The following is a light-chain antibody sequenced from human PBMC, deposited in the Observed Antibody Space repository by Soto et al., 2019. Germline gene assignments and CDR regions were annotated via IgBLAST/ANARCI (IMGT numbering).Light chain of an antibody. CDR1: QGIGSY. J-gene: IGKJ4*01. V-gene: IGKV1-9*01. CDR2: AAS. CDR3: QQLDSYPLT. Sequence: IQLTQSPSSLSASVGDRVTITCRASQGIGSYLAWYQQKPGKAPKLLIYAASTLQSGVPSRFSGSGSGTDFTLTISSRQPEDFATYYCQQLDSYPLTFGGGTKVEIK.